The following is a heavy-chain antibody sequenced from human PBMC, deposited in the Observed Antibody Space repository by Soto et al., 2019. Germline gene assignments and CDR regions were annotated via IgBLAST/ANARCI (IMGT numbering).Heavy chain of an antibody. J-gene: IGHJ2*01. CDR3: ARKVLGSTSRPDWWYFDL. CDR2: ISGGGDRA. Sequence: EVQLLEYGGGLVQPGGSLRLSCVGSGFTFINYAMNWVRQTPGKGLEWVSTISGGGDRAFDADTVEGRFTISRDNSKNTVNLQMNRLRADDTAVYYCARKVLGSTSRPDWWYFDLWGRGTLVTVSS. V-gene: IGHV3-23*01. CDR1: GFTFINYA. D-gene: IGHD2-2*01.